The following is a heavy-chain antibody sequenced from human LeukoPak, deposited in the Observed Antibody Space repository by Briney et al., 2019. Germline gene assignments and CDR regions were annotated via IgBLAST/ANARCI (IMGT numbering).Heavy chain of an antibody. CDR3: ARELVLFDYFYYMDV. V-gene: IGHV4-39*07. Sequence: SETLSLTCTVSGGSINSFSYYWGWVRQPPGKGLEWIGTISYSGSTYYNPSLKSRVTLSIDTSKKQFSLNLSPVIAADTAVYYCARELVLFDYFYYMDVWGKGTTVTVSS. CDR2: ISYSGST. D-gene: IGHD6-6*01. CDR1: GGSINSFSYY. J-gene: IGHJ6*03.